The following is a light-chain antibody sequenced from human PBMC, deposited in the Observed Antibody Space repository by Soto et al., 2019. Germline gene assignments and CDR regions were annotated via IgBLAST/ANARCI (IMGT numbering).Light chain of an antibody. Sequence: EIVMTQSPATLSVSPGETATLSCRASQSVSSNLAWYQQKPGQAPRLLIYGASTRATGIPARFSGSGSGTEFTRTISSLQSEDFAVYYCQQYNNFWTFGQGTKVEIK. J-gene: IGKJ1*01. CDR1: QSVSSN. CDR3: QQYNNFWT. CDR2: GAS. V-gene: IGKV3-15*01.